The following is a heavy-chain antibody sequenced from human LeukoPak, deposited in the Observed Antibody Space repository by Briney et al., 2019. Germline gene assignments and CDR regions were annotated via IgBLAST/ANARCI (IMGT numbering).Heavy chain of an antibody. J-gene: IGHJ4*02. V-gene: IGHV3-15*01. Sequence: GGSLRLSCAASGFTFSNAWMSWVRQAPGKGLEWVGRIKSKTDGGTTDYAAPVKGRFTISRDDSKNTLYLQMNSLRTEDTAVYYCARVVSGVWLFDYWGQGTLVTVSS. CDR2: IKSKTDGGTT. D-gene: IGHD1-26*01. CDR1: GFTFSNAW. CDR3: ARVVSGVWLFDY.